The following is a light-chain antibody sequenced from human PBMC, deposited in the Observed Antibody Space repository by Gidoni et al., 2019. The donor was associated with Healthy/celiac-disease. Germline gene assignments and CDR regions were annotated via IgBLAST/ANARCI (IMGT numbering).Light chain of an antibody. V-gene: IGKV1-39*01. CDR1: QSISSY. CDR3: QQSYSTPLT. J-gene: IGKJ4*01. Sequence: DIQTTQSPSSLSASVGARVTITCRASQSISSYLNWYQQKPGKAPKLLIYAASSLHSGVPSSFSGSGSEIDFTLTSSSLQPEDFATCHCQQSYSTPLTFGGGTKVEIK. CDR2: AAS.